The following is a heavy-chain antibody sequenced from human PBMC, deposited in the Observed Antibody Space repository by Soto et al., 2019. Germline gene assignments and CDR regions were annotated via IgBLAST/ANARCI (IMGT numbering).Heavy chain of an antibody. Sequence: QVQLVQSRGEVKKPGASVKVSCKTSGYSFTTYGISWVRQAPGQGLEWMGWISGYNGNINYAQNLQGRVTMTTDTSTSTAYMELRSLRSDDTAVYYCAREGPAPYYYYGMDVWGQGSTVTVSS. J-gene: IGHJ6*02. CDR3: AREGPAPYYYYGMDV. CDR1: GYSFTTYG. V-gene: IGHV1-18*01. CDR2: ISGYNGNI.